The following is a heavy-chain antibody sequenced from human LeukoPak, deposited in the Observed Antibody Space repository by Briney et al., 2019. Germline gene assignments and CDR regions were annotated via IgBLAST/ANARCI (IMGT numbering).Heavy chain of an antibody. CDR2: ISGSGSGGST. D-gene: IGHD1/OR15-1a*01. CDR3: ARAGNIRFDY. V-gene: IGHV3-23*01. Sequence: GGSLRLSCAASGFTFNNFAMSWVRQAPGKGLEWVSGISGSGSGGSTYYADSVKGRFTISRDNSKNTLYLQMNSLRAEDTAVYYCARAGNIRFDYWGQGTLVTVSS. CDR1: GFTFNNFA. J-gene: IGHJ4*02.